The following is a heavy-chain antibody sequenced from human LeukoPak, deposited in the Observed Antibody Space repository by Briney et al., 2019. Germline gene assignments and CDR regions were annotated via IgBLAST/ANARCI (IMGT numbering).Heavy chain of an antibody. CDR3: AKSGGIAYYFDY. V-gene: IGHV3-48*01. J-gene: IGHJ4*02. D-gene: IGHD2-15*01. CDR2: ISSSSTTI. CDR1: GFTFSSYS. Sequence: GGSLRLSCAASGFTFSSYSMMWVRQAPGKGLEWVSYISSSSTTIHYADSVKGRFTISRDNSKNTLYLQMNSLRAEDTAVYYCAKSGGIAYYFDYWGQGTLVTVSS.